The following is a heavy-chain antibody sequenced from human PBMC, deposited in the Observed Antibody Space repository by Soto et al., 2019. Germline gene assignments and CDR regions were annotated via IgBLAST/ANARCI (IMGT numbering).Heavy chain of an antibody. Sequence: ASVKVSCKASGYTFTSYGISWVRQAPGQGLEWMGWISAYNGNTNYAQKLQGRVTMTTDTSTSTAYMEPRSLRSDDTAVYYCARDSEGNYAFWSGYYSEAPYYYYGMDVWGQGTTVTVSS. CDR1: GYTFTSYG. CDR2: ISAYNGNT. J-gene: IGHJ6*02. D-gene: IGHD3-3*01. CDR3: ARDSEGNYAFWSGYYSEAPYYYYGMDV. V-gene: IGHV1-18*01.